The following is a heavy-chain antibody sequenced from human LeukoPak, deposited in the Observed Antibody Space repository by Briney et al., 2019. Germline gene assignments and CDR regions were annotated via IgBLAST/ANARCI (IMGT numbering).Heavy chain of an antibody. V-gene: IGHV4-4*07. D-gene: IGHD3-10*01. CDR3: AREGSGSYHSPAFDI. CDR1: GGSISSYY. J-gene: IGHJ3*02. CDR2: IYTSGST. Sequence: SETLSLTCTVSGGSISSYYWSWIRQPAGKGLEWIGRIYTSGSTNYNPSLKSRVTISVDTSKNQFSLKLSSVTAADTAVYYCAREGSGSYHSPAFDIWGQGTMVTVSS.